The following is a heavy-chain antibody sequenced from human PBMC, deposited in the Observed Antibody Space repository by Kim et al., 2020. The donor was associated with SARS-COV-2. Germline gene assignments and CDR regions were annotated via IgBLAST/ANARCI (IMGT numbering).Heavy chain of an antibody. V-gene: IGHV3-33*04. Sequence: YDGSNKNYAHSVKGRVTNSRDNCKNTRYLQMNSLRAEDTAVYYGARDQGAWGQGALVTVSS. CDR3: ARDQGA. CDR2: YDGSNK. D-gene: IGHD3-16*01. J-gene: IGHJ5*02.